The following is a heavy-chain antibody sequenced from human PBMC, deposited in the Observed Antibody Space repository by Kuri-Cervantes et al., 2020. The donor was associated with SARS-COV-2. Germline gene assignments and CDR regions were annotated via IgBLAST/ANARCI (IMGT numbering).Heavy chain of an antibody. Sequence: SETLSLTCAVSGYSISSGYYWGWIRQPPGKGLEWIGSIYYSGSTYYNPSLKSRVTISVDTPKNQFSLKLSSVTAADTAVYYCAGDFRPIVVVPAAENWFNPWGQGTLVTVSS. CDR1: GYSISSGYY. V-gene: IGHV4-38-2*02. J-gene: IGHJ5*02. CDR3: AGDFRPIVVVPAAENWFNP. CDR2: IYYSGST. D-gene: IGHD2-2*01.